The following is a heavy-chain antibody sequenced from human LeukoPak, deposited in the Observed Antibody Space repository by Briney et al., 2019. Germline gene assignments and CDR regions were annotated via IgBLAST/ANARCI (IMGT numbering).Heavy chain of an antibody. CDR3: ARGGSSAAAGTRDDAFDI. Sequence: SQTLSLTCAISGDSVSSNSAAWNWIRQSPSRGLEWLGRTYYRSKWYNDYAVSVKSRITINPDTSKNQFSLQLNSATPEDTAVYYCARGGSSAAAGTRDDAFDIWGQGTMVTVSS. CDR1: GDSVSSNSAA. J-gene: IGHJ3*02. V-gene: IGHV6-1*01. CDR2: TYYRSKWYN. D-gene: IGHD6-13*01.